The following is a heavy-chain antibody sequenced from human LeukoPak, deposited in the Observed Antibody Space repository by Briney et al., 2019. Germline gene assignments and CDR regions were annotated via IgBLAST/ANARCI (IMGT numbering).Heavy chain of an antibody. V-gene: IGHV3-74*01. Sequence: PGGSLRLSCAASGFTFSNYWMHWVRQAPGKGLVWVSRINSDGSGANYAYAVKVRVTISIYNAKKTQYPQMNIHRDKNTAVFFCVRGSHDFDYWGQGTLVTVS. CDR2: INSDGSGA. J-gene: IGHJ4*02. CDR3: VRGSHDFDY. CDR1: GFTFSNYW.